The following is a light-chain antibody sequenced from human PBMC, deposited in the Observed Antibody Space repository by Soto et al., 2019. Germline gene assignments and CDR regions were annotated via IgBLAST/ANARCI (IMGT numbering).Light chain of an antibody. V-gene: IGLV1-51*01. J-gene: IGLJ1*01. CDR3: NSYTSASTYV. CDR1: SSNIGGNS. CDR2: DDN. Sequence: QSVMTQPPSVSAAPGQTVTISCSGSSSNIGGNSVSWYQQLPGTAPKPLIYDDNKRPSGIPDRFSGSKSGTSATLGITGFQTEDEADYYCNSYTSASTYVFGTGTKLTVL.